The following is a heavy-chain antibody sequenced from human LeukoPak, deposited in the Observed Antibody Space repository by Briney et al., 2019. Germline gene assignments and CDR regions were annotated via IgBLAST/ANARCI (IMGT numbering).Heavy chain of an antibody. CDR3: ARDGADYYGMDV. CDR2: IIPILGIA. Sequence: GASVKVSCKASGYTFTSYDISWVRQAPGQGLEWMGRIIPILGIANYAQKFQGRVTITADKSTSTAYMELSSLRSEDTAVYYCARDGADYYGMDVWGQGTTVTVSS. CDR1: GYTFTSYD. J-gene: IGHJ6*02. V-gene: IGHV1-69*04. D-gene: IGHD3-10*01.